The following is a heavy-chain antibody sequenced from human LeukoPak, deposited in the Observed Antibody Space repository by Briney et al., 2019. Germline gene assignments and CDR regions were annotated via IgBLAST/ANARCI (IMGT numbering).Heavy chain of an antibody. D-gene: IGHD3-22*01. CDR3: AGSSAFDAFDI. CDR1: GGSISSYS. J-gene: IGHJ3*02. Sequence: PSETLSLTCGVSGGSISSYSWNWIRQPPGKGLEWIGYIYYGGSTNNNPSLKSRVTISVDTSKNQFSLKLSSVTAADTAVYYCAGSSAFDAFDIWGQGTMVTVSS. CDR2: IYYGGST. V-gene: IGHV4-59*08.